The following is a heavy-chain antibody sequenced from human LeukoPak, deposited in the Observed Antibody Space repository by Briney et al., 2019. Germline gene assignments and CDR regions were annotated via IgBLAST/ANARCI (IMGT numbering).Heavy chain of an antibody. CDR2: ISGSGGST. CDR1: GFTFSTYA. J-gene: IGHJ4*02. Sequence: GGSLRLSCVASGFTFSTYAMSWVRQAPGKGLEWVSSISGSGGSTYYADSVKGRFTMSRDNSKNTLYLQMNSLRAEDTAVYYCARGVEPLAANTLAYWGQGTLVTVSS. V-gene: IGHV3-23*01. CDR3: ARGVEPLAANTLAY. D-gene: IGHD1-14*01.